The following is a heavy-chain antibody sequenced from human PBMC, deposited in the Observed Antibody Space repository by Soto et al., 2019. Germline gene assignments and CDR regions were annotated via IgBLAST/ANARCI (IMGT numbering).Heavy chain of an antibody. CDR1: GGSFSGYY. CDR2: INHSGST. V-gene: IGHV4-34*01. J-gene: IGHJ6*02. CDR3: ARGRHILTGYYRDLNYGMDV. Sequence: SETLSLTCAVYGGSFSGYYWSWIRQPPGKGLEWIGEINHSGSTNYNPSLKGRVTISVDTSKNQFSLKLSSVTAADTAVYYCARGRHILTGYYRDLNYGMDVWGQGTMVTSP. D-gene: IGHD3-9*01.